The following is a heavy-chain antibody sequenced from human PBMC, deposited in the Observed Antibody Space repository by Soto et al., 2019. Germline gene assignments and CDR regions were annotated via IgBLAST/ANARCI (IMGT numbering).Heavy chain of an antibody. CDR3: AKDLYTMIVVVTLDY. Sequence: GGSLRLSCAASGCTFSSYGMHWVRQAPGKGLEWVAVISYDGSNKYYADSVKGRFTISRDNSKNTLYLQMNSLRAEDTAVYYCAKDLYTMIVVVTLDYWGQGTLVTVSS. V-gene: IGHV3-30*18. J-gene: IGHJ4*02. CDR1: GCTFSSYG. D-gene: IGHD3-22*01. CDR2: ISYDGSNK.